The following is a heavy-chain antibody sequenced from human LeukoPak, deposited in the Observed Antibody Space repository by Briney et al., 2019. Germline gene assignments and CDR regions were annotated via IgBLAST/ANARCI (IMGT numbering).Heavy chain of an antibody. D-gene: IGHD3-10*01. CDR3: ARHRYYYRSGSYYGAPYYMDV. J-gene: IGHJ6*03. V-gene: IGHV4-39*01. CDR2: IYYSGST. CDR1: GGSISSSSYY. Sequence: SETLSLTCTVSGGSISSSSYYWGWIRQPPGKGLEWIGSIYYSGSTYYNPSLKSRVTISVDTSKTQFSLKLSSVTAADTAVYYCARHRYYYRSGSYYGAPYYMDVWGKGTTVTISS.